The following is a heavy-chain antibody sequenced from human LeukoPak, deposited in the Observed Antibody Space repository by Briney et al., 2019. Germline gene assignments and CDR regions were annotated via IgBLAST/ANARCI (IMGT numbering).Heavy chain of an antibody. V-gene: IGHV3-30*02. CDR3: ARPRGNVEKAAIPFDY. D-gene: IGHD5-24*01. J-gene: IGHJ4*02. Sequence: GGSLRLSCAASGFTFSSYVMHWVRQAPGKGLEWVAFIRYDGSNKYYSDSVKGRFTISRDNSKNTLYLQMNSLRAEDTAVYYCARPRGNVEKAAIPFDYWGQGTLVTVSS. CDR2: IRYDGSNK. CDR1: GFTFSSYV.